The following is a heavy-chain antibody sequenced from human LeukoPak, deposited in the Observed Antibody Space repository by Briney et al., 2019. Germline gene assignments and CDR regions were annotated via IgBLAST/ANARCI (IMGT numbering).Heavy chain of an antibody. J-gene: IGHJ4*02. V-gene: IGHV1-8*03. CDR2: INPNTGDR. CDR3: ARTTSLTAYGYDY. CDR1: GYTFTNYH. D-gene: IGHD4-17*01. Sequence: ASLTETFKASGYTFTNYHINWVRQAPGQGLEWMGWINPNTGDRGYAQKFQGRVSITSDTSISTAYMELGSPRSEDTAVYFCARTTSLTAYGYDYWGQGTVDTVSS.